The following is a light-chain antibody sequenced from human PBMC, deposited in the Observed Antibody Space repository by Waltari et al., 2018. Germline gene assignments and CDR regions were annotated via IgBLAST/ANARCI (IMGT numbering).Light chain of an antibody. CDR2: DVS. Sequence: QSALTQPAPVSGSPGHSITISCTGTSSDVGGSDYVSWYQQHPGKAPKLMIYDVSNRPSGVSNRFSGSKSGNTASLTISGLQAEDEADYYCNSYTSSSTLVFGGGTKLTVL. V-gene: IGLV2-14*03. CDR1: SSDVGGSDY. J-gene: IGLJ2*01. CDR3: NSYTSSSTLV.